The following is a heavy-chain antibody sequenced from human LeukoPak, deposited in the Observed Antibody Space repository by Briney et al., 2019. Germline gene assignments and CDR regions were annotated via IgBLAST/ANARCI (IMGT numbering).Heavy chain of an antibody. CDR1: GYSFTNYW. V-gene: IGHV5-51*01. J-gene: IGHJ6*02. Sequence: GESLKISCKGTGYSFTNYWIGWVRQMPGKGLEWMGIIYPGDSDTTYSPSFQGQVTISADKSISTAYLQWSSLKASDTAMYYCARRDGYCSSTSCYADYYYGMDVWGQGTTVTVSS. CDR3: ARRDGYCSSTSCYADYYYGMDV. CDR2: IYPGDSDT. D-gene: IGHD2-2*01.